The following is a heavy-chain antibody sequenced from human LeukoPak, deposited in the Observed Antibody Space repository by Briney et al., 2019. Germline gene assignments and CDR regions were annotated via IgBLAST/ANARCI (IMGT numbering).Heavy chain of an antibody. CDR1: GFTFGDYA. V-gene: IGHV3-49*04. CDR2: IRSKAYGGTT. D-gene: IGHD3-3*01. CDR3: TRVGTIWSPVFDY. J-gene: IGHJ4*02. Sequence: GGSLRLSCTASGFTFGDYAMSWVRQAPGKGLEWVGFIRSKAYGGTTEYAASVKGRFTISRDDSKSIAYLQMNSLKTEDTAVYYCTRVGTIWSPVFDYWGQGTLVTVSS.